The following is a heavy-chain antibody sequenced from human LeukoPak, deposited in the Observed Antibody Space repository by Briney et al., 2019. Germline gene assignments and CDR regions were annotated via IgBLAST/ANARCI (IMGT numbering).Heavy chain of an antibody. CDR3: ARVVAAAVSL. V-gene: IGHV3-23*01. CDR1: GFTFSSYA. CDR2: ISGSGGST. J-gene: IGHJ4*02. Sequence: GGSLRLSCAASGFTFSSYAMSWVRQAPGKGPEWVSAISGSGGSTYYADSVKGRFTISRDNSKNTLYLQMNSLRAEDTAVYYCARVVAAAVSLWGQGTLVTVSS. D-gene: IGHD6-13*01.